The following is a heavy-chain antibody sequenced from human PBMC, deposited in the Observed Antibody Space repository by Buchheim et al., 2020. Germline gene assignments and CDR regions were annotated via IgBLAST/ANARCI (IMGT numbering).Heavy chain of an antibody. CDR2: ISYDGSNK. V-gene: IGHV3-30*18. J-gene: IGHJ6*02. D-gene: IGHD3-16*01. Sequence: QVQLVEFGGGVVQPGRSLRLSCAASGFTFSSYGMHWVRQAPGTGLEWVAVISYDGSNKYYADSVKGRFTIPRDNSKNTLYLQMNSLRAEDTAVYYCAKDLGAYYYYYGMDVWGQGTT. CDR1: GFTFSSYG. CDR3: AKDLGAYYYYYGMDV.